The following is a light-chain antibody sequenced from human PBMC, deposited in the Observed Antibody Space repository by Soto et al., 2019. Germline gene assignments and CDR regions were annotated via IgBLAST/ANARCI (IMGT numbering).Light chain of an antibody. CDR1: SSDVGSYNL. Sequence: QSVLTQPASVSGSPGQSITISCTGTSSDVGSYNLVSWYQQHPGKAPKLMSYEVSKRPSGVSNRFSGSKSGKTASLIISGLQAEDEADYYCCSYAGSSTFYVFGTGTKLTVL. CDR2: EVS. CDR3: CSYAGSSTFYV. V-gene: IGLV2-23*02. J-gene: IGLJ1*01.